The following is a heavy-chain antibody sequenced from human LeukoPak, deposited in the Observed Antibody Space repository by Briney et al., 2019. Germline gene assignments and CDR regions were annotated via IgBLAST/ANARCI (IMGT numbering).Heavy chain of an antibody. CDR2: IYYSGST. D-gene: IGHD3-22*01. CDR3: ARSSYYYDSPHWLDY. J-gene: IGHJ4*02. V-gene: IGHV4-39*07. Sequence: PSETLSLTCTVSGGSISSSSYYWGWIRQPPGKGLEWIGSIYYSGSTYYNPSLKSRVTISVDTSKNQFSLKLSSVTAADTAVYYCARSSYYYDSPHWLDYWGQGTLVTVSS. CDR1: GGSISSSSYY.